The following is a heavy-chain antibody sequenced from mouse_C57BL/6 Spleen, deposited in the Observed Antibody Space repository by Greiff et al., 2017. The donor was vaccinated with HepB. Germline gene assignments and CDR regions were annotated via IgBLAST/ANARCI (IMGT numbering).Heavy chain of an antibody. CDR2: IYPGDGDT. Sequence: LVESGAELVKPGASVKISCKASGYAFSSYWMNWVKQRPGKGLEWIGQIYPGDGDTNYNGKFKGKATLTADKSSSTAYMQLSSLTSEDSAVYFCARGGYGSSYRWYFDVWGTGTTVTVSS. D-gene: IGHD1-1*01. J-gene: IGHJ1*03. CDR3: ARGGYGSSYRWYFDV. V-gene: IGHV1-80*01. CDR1: GYAFSSYW.